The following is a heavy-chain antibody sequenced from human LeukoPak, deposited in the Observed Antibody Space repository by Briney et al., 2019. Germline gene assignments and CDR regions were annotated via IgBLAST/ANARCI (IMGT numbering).Heavy chain of an antibody. CDR1: GFTFDDYA. D-gene: IGHD3-22*01. CDR2: ISWNSGSI. J-gene: IGHJ3*02. Sequence: PGGSLRLSCAASGFTFDDYAMHWVRQAPGKGLEWVSGISWNSGSIGYADSVKGRFTISRDNAKNSLYLQMNSLRAEDTALYYCAKDGDYYDSSQAAFDIWGQGTMVTVSS. V-gene: IGHV3-9*01. CDR3: AKDGDYYDSSQAAFDI.